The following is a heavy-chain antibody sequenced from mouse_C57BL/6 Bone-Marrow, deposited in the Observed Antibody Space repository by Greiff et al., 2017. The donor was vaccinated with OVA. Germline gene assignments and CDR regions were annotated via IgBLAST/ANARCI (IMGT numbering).Heavy chain of an antibody. V-gene: IGHV1-26*01. D-gene: IGHD1-1*01. CDR3: ARDYGSSYDWYVDV. CDR2: INPNNGGT. Sequence: VQLQQSGPELVKPGASVKISCKASGYTFTDYYMNWVKQSHGKSLEWIGDINPNNGGTSYNQKFKGKATLTVDKSSSTAYMELRSLTSEDSAVYYCARDYGSSYDWYVDVWGTGTTVTVSS. J-gene: IGHJ1*03. CDR1: GYTFTDYY.